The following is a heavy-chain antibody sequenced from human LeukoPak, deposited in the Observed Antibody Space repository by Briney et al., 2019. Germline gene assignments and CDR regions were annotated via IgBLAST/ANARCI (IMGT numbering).Heavy chain of an antibody. CDR3: ARGYNSRWYLAWFDP. CDR2: IYYTGST. V-gene: IGHV4-31*03. CDR1: GDSIASCDYY. D-gene: IGHD6-13*01. J-gene: IGHJ5*02. Sequence: SETLSLTCTVSGDSIASCDYYWNWIRQHPGKGLEWIGYIYYTGSTYYNSSLKSRLTISVDTSKNQFSLKLSSVTAADTAVYYCARGYNSRWYLAWFDPWGQGTLVTVSS.